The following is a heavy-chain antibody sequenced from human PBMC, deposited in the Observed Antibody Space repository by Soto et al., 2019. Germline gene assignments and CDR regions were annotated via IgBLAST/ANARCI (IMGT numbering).Heavy chain of an antibody. J-gene: IGHJ4*02. CDR2: IYWDDDK. CDR3: AHRLEGYVSGWSQVCFDY. Sequence: QITLKESGPTQVKPTQTLTLTCSFSGFSISTTGVGVGWIRQPPGKALEWLAVIYWDDDKRYSPSLQSRLSISKDASQNQVVLTMTNMDPVDTATYYCAHRLEGYVSGWSQVCFDYWGQGAPVTVSS. CDR1: GFSISTTGVG. V-gene: IGHV2-5*02. D-gene: IGHD6-19*01.